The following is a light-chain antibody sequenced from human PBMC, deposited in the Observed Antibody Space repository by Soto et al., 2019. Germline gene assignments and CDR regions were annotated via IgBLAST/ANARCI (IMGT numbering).Light chain of an antibody. CDR1: QSISNF. CDR2: AAS. CDR3: QDSYSAPRYT. J-gene: IGKJ2*01. Sequence: DIQMTQSPSSLSASVGDRVTITCRASQSISNFINWYQHKPGKAPKLLIFAASSLVSGVPSRFSGSGSGTDFTLPISSLQPEDVATYYCQDSYSAPRYTFGQGTKLEIK. V-gene: IGKV1-39*01.